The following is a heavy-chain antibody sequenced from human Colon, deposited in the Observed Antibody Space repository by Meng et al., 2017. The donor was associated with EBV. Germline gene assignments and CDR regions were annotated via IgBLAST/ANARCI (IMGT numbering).Heavy chain of an antibody. CDR3: ARGRIIGAAGTVWFAALSV. V-gene: IGHV4-34*01. D-gene: IGHD6-13*01. CDR1: GWSFSGIY. CDR2: INHSGSS. Sequence: QVQLQQWGAGLLKPSETLSLTCAVDGWSFSGIYWSWIRQPPGKGLEWIGEINHSGSSSYNPSLKSRVTISIDTSKNQVSLKLRSVTAADTAVYYCARGRIIGAAGTVWFAALSVWGQGTLVTVSS. J-gene: IGHJ4*02.